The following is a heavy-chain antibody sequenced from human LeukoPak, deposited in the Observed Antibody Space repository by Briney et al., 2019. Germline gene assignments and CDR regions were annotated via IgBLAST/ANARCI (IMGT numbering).Heavy chain of an antibody. D-gene: IGHD3-9*01. CDR1: GGSISTYY. CDR3: ARDDFEYSVHYGMDV. CDR2: VHRSGNT. V-gene: IGHV4-4*07. Sequence: PSETLSLTCSVSGGSISTYYWSRIRQPAGKGLEWIGRVHRSGNTNYNPSLQSRVTMSVDTSKNQISLRLRFVTAADTAVYYCARDDFEYSVHYGMDVWGQGTAVTVSS. J-gene: IGHJ6*02.